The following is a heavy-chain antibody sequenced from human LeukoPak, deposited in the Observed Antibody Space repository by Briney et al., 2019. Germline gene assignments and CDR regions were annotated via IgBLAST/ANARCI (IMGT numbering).Heavy chain of an antibody. Sequence: SVTVSCKASGGTFSSYAISWVRPAPGQGLEWMGGIIPIFGTANYAQKFQGRVTITTDESTSTAYMELSSLRSEDTAVYYCASSGGCSSTSCPKALFGWGQGTLVTVSS. CDR3: ASSGGCSSTSCPKALFG. V-gene: IGHV1-69*05. CDR2: IIPIFGTA. D-gene: IGHD2-2*01. CDR1: GGTFSSYA. J-gene: IGHJ4*02.